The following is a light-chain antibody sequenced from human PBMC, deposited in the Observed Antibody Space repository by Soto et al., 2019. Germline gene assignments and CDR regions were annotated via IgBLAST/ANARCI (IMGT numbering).Light chain of an antibody. CDR1: QSVSSN. CDR2: GVS. CDR3: QQYKDWPPYT. J-gene: IGKJ2*01. Sequence: EIVMTQSPATLSVSPGETATLSCRASQSVSSNLAWYQQRPGQAPRLLIYGVSTRATGIPARFSGSGSGTDFTLTISSLQSEDFAVYYCQQYKDWPPYTFGQGTKLEIK. V-gene: IGKV3-15*01.